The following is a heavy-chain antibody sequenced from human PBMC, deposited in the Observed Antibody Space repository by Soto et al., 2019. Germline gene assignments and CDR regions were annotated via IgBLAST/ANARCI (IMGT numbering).Heavy chain of an antibody. V-gene: IGHV1-58*02. D-gene: IGHD1-7*01. CDR3: AAPSPGTTGTTLGRNYYYYMDV. J-gene: IGHJ6*03. Sequence: GASAKLCCKAAGFAFTIAARGCGRHTSGQRLEWIGWIVVGSGNTNYAQKFQERVTITRDMSTSTAYMELSSLRSEDTAVYYCAAPSPGTTGTTLGRNYYYYMDVWGKGTTVTVSS. CDR2: IVVGSGNT. CDR1: GFAFTIAA.